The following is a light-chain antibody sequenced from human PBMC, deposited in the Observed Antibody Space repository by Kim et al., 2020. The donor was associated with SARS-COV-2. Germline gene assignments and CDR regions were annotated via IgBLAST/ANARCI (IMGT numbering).Light chain of an antibody. Sequence: QSVLTQPPSVSEAPRQRVTISCSGSSSNIGKSAVNWYQQLPGKAPKLLIYYDDLLPSGVSGRFSGSKSGTSASLAISGLQSEDEAEYYCAAWDESLNGWVFGGGTKVTVL. CDR3: AAWDESLNGWV. J-gene: IGLJ3*02. CDR1: SSNIGKSA. CDR2: YDD. V-gene: IGLV1-36*01.